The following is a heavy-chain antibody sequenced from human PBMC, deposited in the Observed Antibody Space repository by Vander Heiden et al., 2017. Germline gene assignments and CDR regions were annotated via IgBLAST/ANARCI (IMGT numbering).Heavy chain of an antibody. Sequence: VQPGRSLRLSCAASGFTFSSYAMHWVRQASGKGLEWVAVISYDGSNKYYADSVKGRFTISRDNSKNTLYLQMNSLRAEDTAVYYCARLQSTVRYYYYGMDVWGQGTTVTVSS. D-gene: IGHD4-17*01. J-gene: IGHJ6*02. CDR3: ARLQSTVRYYYYGMDV. CDR1: GFTFSSYA. CDR2: ISYDGSNK. V-gene: IGHV3-30-3*01.